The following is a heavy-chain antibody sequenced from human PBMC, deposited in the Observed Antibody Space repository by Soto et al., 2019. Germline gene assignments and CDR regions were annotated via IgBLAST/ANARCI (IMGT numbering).Heavy chain of an antibody. D-gene: IGHD2-2*01. V-gene: IGHV1-2*02. J-gene: IGHJ6*02. CDR1: GYTFTGYY. Sequence: QVQLVQSGAEVKKPGASVKVSCKASGYTFTGYYMHWVRQAPGQGLEWMGWINPNSGGTNYAQKFQGRVTMTRDTSISTAYMELSRLRSDDTAVYYCARDSPIDIVVVPAAGLVDTAMELVEYYGMDVWGQGTTVTVSS. CDR3: ARDSPIDIVVVPAAGLVDTAMELVEYYGMDV. CDR2: INPNSGGT.